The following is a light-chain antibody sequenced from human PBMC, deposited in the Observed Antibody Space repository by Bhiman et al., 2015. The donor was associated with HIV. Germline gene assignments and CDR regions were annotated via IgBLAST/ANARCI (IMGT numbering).Light chain of an antibody. J-gene: IGLJ2*01. V-gene: IGLV1-51*01. Sequence: QSVLTQPPSVSAAPGQKVTFSCSGSSSNIANNYVSWYQQLPGTAPKLLIYDNNKRPSGIPDRFSGSKSGTSATLGITGLQAEDEADYYCQSYDNSLSGSVFGGGTKLTVL. CDR2: DNN. CDR1: SSNIANNY. CDR3: QSYDNSLSGSV.